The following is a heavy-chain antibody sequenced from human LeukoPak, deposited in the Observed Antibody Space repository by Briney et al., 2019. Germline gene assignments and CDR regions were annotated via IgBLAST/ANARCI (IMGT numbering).Heavy chain of an antibody. CDR2: INPNSGGT. CDR1: GYTFTGYY. CDR3: ARVAARSSGIDY. J-gene: IGHJ4*02. Sequence: ASVKVSCMASGYTFTGYYMHWVRQAPGQGLEWMGWINPNSGGTNYAQKFQGRVTMTRDTSISTAYMELSRLRSDDTAVYYCARVAARSSGIDYWGQGTLVTVSS. D-gene: IGHD6-6*01. V-gene: IGHV1-2*02.